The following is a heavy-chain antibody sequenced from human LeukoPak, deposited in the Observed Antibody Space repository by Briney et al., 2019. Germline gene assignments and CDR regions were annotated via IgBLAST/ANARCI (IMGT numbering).Heavy chain of an antibody. CDR1: GFTFSSYS. J-gene: IGHJ4*02. D-gene: IGHD3-3*01. CDR2: ISSSSSYI. V-gene: IGHV3-21*01. CDR3: ARVSDYDFWSGYVDY. Sequence: PGGSLRLSCAASGFTFSSYSMNWVRQAPGKGLEWVSSISSSSSYIYYADSVKGRFTISRDNAKNSLYLQMNSLRAEDTAVYYCARVSDYDFWSGYVDYWGQGTLVTVSS.